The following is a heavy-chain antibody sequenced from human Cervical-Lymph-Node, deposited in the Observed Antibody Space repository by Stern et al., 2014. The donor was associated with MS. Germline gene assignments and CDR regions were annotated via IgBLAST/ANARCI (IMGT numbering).Heavy chain of an antibody. D-gene: IGHD5-12*01. CDR1: SGSMTNSY. J-gene: IGHJ4*02. Sequence: QLQLQESGPGLVKPSETLSLTCSVSSGSMTNSYWSWLRQPPGKGLEWIAYIHSSGRTTYNPSLRGRVTISADTSKKQVSLKLETVTAADTAVYYCTRGGGYLTKDWGQGTLVTVSS. V-gene: IGHV4-59*01. CDR2: IHSSGRT. CDR3: TRGGGYLTKD.